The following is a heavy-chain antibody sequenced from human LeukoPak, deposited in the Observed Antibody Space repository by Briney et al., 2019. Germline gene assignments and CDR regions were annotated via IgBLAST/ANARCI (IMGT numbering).Heavy chain of an antibody. CDR2: INTNTGNP. Sequence: ASVKVSCKASGYTFTSHAMNWVRQAPGQGLEWMGWINTNTGNPTYAQGFTGRFVFSLDTSVSTAYLQISSLKAEDTAVYYCARARYGNYDFWSGDWFDPWGQGTLVTVSS. CDR1: GYTFTSHA. J-gene: IGHJ5*02. CDR3: ARARYGNYDFWSGDWFDP. D-gene: IGHD3-3*01. V-gene: IGHV7-4-1*02.